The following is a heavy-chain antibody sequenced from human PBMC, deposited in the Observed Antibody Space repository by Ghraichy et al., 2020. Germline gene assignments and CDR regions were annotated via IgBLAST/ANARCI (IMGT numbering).Heavy chain of an antibody. CDR2: IDSGGSGT. Sequence: GGSPRLSCAASGFTFSSYWMHWVRQTPGKGLVWVSRIDSGGSGTSYADSVKGRFTISRDNAKNTLYLQMNSLRAEDTAVYYCARVLYNWNDVLDYWGQGTLVTVSS. V-gene: IGHV3-74*01. CDR1: GFTFSSYW. D-gene: IGHD1-1*01. CDR3: ARVLYNWNDVLDY. J-gene: IGHJ4*02.